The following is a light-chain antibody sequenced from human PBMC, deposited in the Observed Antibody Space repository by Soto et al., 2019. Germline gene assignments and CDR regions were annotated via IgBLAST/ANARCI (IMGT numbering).Light chain of an antibody. Sequence: EIVMTQSPATLSVSPGERATLSCKASQSVSSNLAWYQHNPGQAPRLLIYGASSRATGIPARFSGSGSETEFTLTISSLQSEDFAVYYCQQYNNWPWTFGQGTKVEIK. CDR1: QSVSSN. CDR3: QQYNNWPWT. CDR2: GAS. V-gene: IGKV3-15*01. J-gene: IGKJ1*01.